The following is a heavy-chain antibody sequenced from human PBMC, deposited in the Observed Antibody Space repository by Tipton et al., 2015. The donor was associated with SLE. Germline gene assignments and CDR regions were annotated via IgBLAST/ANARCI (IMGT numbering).Heavy chain of an antibody. J-gene: IGHJ4*02. Sequence: TLSLTCTVSGDSISTGSYYWSWIRQPAGKGLEWIGRIYSSGSTDYNPSLKSRVPISVDMSKNQVSLKLSSVTAADTALYYCARHFSGSYSFDYWGQGKLVSVSS. CDR2: IYSSGST. CDR3: ARHFSGSYSFDY. V-gene: IGHV4-61*02. D-gene: IGHD1-26*01. CDR1: GDSISTGSYY.